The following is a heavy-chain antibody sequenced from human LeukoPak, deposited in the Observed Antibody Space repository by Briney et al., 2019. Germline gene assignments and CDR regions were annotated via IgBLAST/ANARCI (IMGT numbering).Heavy chain of an antibody. CDR3: ARTRNPPGTMVRGVIDY. CDR2: VSGSGGGT. V-gene: IGHV3-23*01. D-gene: IGHD3-10*01. CDR1: GFTFSSYA. J-gene: IGHJ4*02. Sequence: GGSLRLSCAVSGFTFSSYAMSWVRQAPGKGLEWVSAVSGSGGGTYYADSVRGRLTISRDNSKNTLYLQMNSLRAEDTAVYYCARTRNPPGTMVRGVIDYWGQGTLVTVSS.